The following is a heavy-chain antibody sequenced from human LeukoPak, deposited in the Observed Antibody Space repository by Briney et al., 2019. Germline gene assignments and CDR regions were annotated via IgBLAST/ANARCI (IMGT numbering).Heavy chain of an antibody. Sequence: SETLSLTCTVSGGSISSYYWNWIRQPPGKGLEWIGYISYSGSTNYNPSLKSRVTISVDTSKNQFSLKLSSVTAADTAVYYCARDRKDIGVSSEATFDIWGQGTMVTVSS. V-gene: IGHV4-59*12. J-gene: IGHJ3*02. CDR3: ARDRKDIGVSSEATFDI. CDR1: GGSISSYY. CDR2: ISYSGST. D-gene: IGHD2-2*01.